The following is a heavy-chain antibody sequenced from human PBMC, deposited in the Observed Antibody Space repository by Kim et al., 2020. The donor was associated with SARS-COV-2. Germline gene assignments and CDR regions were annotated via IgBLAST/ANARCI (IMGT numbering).Heavy chain of an antibody. J-gene: IGHJ4*02. CDR3: AKERRKYCSGGSCHLEY. Sequence: GKGRFTISRDNSKNTLYLQMNNLRAEEPAVYYCAKERRKYCSGGSCHLEYWGQGTLVTVSS. V-gene: IGHV3-33*06. D-gene: IGHD2-15*01.